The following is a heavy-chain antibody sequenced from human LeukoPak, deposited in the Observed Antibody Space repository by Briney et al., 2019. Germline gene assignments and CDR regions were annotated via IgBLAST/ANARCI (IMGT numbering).Heavy chain of an antibody. D-gene: IGHD6-19*01. J-gene: IGHJ4*02. Sequence: GESLKISCKGSGYRFSGYWIGWVRQMPGKGLEWMGIIYPGDSDTRYSPSFQGQVTISADKSISTAYLQWSSLKASDTAMYYCARRGGVGWYYFDYWGQGTLVTVSS. CDR2: IYPGDSDT. V-gene: IGHV5-51*01. CDR1: GYRFSGYW. CDR3: ARRGGVGWYYFDY.